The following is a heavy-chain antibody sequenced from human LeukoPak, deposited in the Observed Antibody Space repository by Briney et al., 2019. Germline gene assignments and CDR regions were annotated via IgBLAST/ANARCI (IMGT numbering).Heavy chain of an antibody. V-gene: IGHV1-69*13. Sequence: SVKVSCKASGGTFSSYAISWVRQAPGQGLEWMGGIIPIFGTANYAQKFQGRVTITADESTSTAYMELSSLRSKDTAVYYCARVGYCTNGVCSNWFDPWGQGTLVTVSS. CDR1: GGTFSSYA. CDR3: ARVGYCTNGVCSNWFDP. J-gene: IGHJ5*02. CDR2: IIPIFGTA. D-gene: IGHD2-8*01.